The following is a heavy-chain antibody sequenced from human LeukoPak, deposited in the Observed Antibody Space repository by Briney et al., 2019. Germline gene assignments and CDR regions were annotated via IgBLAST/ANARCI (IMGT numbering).Heavy chain of an antibody. CDR1: GYTLTELS. J-gene: IGHJ4*02. Sequence: GASVKVSCKVSGYTLTELSMHWVRQAPGKGLEWRGGFDPEDGETIYAQKFQGRVTMTEDTSTDTAYMELSSLRSEDTAVYYCATRPPYFYGSGSYYFDYWGQGTLVTVSS. D-gene: IGHD3-10*01. V-gene: IGHV1-24*01. CDR2: FDPEDGET. CDR3: ATRPPYFYGSGSYYFDY.